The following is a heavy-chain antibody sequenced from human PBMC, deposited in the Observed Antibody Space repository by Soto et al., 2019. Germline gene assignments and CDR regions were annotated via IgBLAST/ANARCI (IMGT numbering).Heavy chain of an antibody. J-gene: IGHJ4*02. CDR1: EFTFSNYG. V-gene: IGHV3-13*01. CDR3: ARGRLISLYYFDY. Sequence: GGSVRLSGAASEFTFSNYGMHWVRQVTGKGLEWVSTIGTAGDTYYPGSVKGRFTISRENAKNSLYLQMNSLRAEDTAVYYCARGRLISLYYFDYWGQGTLVTVSS. D-gene: IGHD2-15*01. CDR2: IGTAGDT.